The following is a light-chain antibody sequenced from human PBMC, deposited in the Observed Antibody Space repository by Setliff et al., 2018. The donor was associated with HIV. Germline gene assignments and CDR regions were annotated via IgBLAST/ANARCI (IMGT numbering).Light chain of an antibody. V-gene: IGLV7-46*01. J-gene: IGLJ3*02. Sequence: QAVVTQEPSLTVSPGGTVTLACGSSTGAVTSGHYPYWFQQKPGQAPRTLIYDTSNKHSWTPARFSGSLLGGKAALTLSGAQPEDEAEYYCFLSYSGARRVFGGGTKATVL. CDR3: FLSYSGARRV. CDR2: DTS. CDR1: TGAVTSGHY.